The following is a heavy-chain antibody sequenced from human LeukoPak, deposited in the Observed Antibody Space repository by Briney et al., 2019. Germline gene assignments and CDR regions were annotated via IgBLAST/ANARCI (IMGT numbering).Heavy chain of an antibody. D-gene: IGHD1/OR15-1a*01. Sequence: GGSLRLSCAASGFTLSTYYMNWVRQAPGKGLEWVGRIKSKTGDETTDYAAPVKGRFTIARDDSETTVSLQMNSLRTEDTAVYYCAAGTGKTDFDYWGQGTLVTVSS. CDR1: GFTLSTYY. CDR3: AAGTGKTDFDY. V-gene: IGHV3-15*01. J-gene: IGHJ4*02. CDR2: IKSKTGDETT.